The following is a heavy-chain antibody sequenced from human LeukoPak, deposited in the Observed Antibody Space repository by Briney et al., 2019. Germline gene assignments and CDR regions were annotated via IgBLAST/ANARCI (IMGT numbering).Heavy chain of an antibody. Sequence: SETLSLTCTVSGGSISSYYWSWIRQPPGKGLEWIGYIYYSGSTSYNPSLKSRVTISVDTSKNQFSLKLSSVTAADTAVYYCARVNSGSYTRSAFDIWGQGTMVTVSS. D-gene: IGHD1-26*01. V-gene: IGHV4-59*01. CDR1: GGSISSYY. J-gene: IGHJ3*02. CDR2: IYYSGST. CDR3: ARVNSGSYTRSAFDI.